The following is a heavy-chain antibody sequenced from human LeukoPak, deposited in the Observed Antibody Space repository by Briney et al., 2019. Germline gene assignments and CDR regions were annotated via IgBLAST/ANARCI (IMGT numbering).Heavy chain of an antibody. CDR2: INPSGGST. CDR3: ARGRIPGGWNYVKLISDGFDP. Sequence: GASVKVSCKASGYTFTSYYMHWVRQAPGQGLEWMGIINPSGGSTSYAQKFQGRVTMTRDTSTSTVYMELRSLRSEDTAVYYCARGRIPGGWNYVKLISDGFDPWGQGTLVTVSS. CDR1: GYTFTSYY. D-gene: IGHD1-7*01. J-gene: IGHJ5*02. V-gene: IGHV1-46*01.